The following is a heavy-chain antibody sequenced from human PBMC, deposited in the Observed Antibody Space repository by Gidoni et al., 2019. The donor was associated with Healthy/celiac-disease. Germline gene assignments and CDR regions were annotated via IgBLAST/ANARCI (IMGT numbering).Heavy chain of an antibody. Sequence: EVQLLESGGGMVQTGGSMRFSCAASGFTFSSDSISWVRQAPGKGLEWVPAISGSGGSTYYADSVKGRFTISRDNSKNALYLQMNGLRAEDTAVYYCAKFILVGATFDYWGQGTLVTVSS. CDR3: AKFILVGATFDY. D-gene: IGHD1-26*01. J-gene: IGHJ4*02. V-gene: IGHV3-23*01. CDR2: ISGSGGST. CDR1: GFTFSSDS.